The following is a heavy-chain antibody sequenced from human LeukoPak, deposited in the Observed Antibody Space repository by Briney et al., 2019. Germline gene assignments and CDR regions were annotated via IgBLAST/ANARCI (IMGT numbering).Heavy chain of an antibody. Sequence: GSSVKVSSKASGYTFTGYYMHWVRRAPGQGLEWMVRIKANSGGTEYQQKFQGRVTMTRDTSISTAYVEVNWLISDDTAIYYCARDVSSTPNWEFDYWGQGTLVTVSS. V-gene: IGHV1-2*06. J-gene: IGHJ4*02. CDR3: ARDVSSTPNWEFDY. D-gene: IGHD1-26*01. CDR2: IKANSGGT. CDR1: GYTFTGYY.